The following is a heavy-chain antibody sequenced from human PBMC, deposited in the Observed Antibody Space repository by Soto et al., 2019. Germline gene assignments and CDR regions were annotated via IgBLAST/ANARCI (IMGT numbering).Heavy chain of an antibody. D-gene: IGHD3-22*01. J-gene: IGHJ4*02. V-gene: IGHV3-30*18. CDR1: GFTFSSYG. CDR3: AKDRLGYDSSGYYGGNYFEY. CDR2: ISYDGSNK. Sequence: QVQLVESGGGVVQPGRSLRLSCAASGFTFSSYGMHWVRQAPGKGLEWVAVISYDGSNKYYADSVKGRFTISRDNSKNTLYLQMNSLRAEDTAVYYCAKDRLGYDSSGYYGGNYFEYWGQGTLVTVSS.